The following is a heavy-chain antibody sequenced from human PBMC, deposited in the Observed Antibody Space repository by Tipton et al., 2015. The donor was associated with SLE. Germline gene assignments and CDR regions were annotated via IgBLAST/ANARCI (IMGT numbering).Heavy chain of an antibody. Sequence: QSGAEVKKPGASVKVSCKASGYFFASYGITWVRQAPGQGLEWMGWISVYNGNTNYAQKLQGRVTMTTDTSTSTAYMELRSLRSDDTAVYYCARDRCSGGSCYSLDYWGQGTLVTVSS. V-gene: IGHV1-18*01. CDR1: GYFFASYG. J-gene: IGHJ4*02. CDR3: ARDRCSGGSCYSLDY. CDR2: ISVYNGNT. D-gene: IGHD2-15*01.